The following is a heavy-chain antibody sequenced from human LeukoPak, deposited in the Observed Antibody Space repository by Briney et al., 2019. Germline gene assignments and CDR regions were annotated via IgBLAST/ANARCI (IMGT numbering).Heavy chain of an antibody. J-gene: IGHJ5*02. V-gene: IGHV3-23*01. CDR3: AKASPHYYGSGSYYLNPFDP. CDR1: GFTFSSYG. Sequence: GGSLRLSCAASGFTFSSYGMSWVRQAPGKGLEWVSAISGSGGSTYYADSVKGRFTISRDNSKNTLYLQMNSLRAEDTAVYYCAKASPHYYGSGSYYLNPFDPWGQGTLVTVSS. CDR2: ISGSGGST. D-gene: IGHD3-10*01.